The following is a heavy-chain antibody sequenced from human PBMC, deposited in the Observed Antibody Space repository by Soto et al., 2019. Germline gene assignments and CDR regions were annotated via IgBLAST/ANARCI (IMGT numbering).Heavy chain of an antibody. D-gene: IGHD3-9*01. Sequence: EVQLVESGGGLVQPGGSLKLSCAASGFTFSGSAMHWVRQAPGKGLEWVGRIRSKANSYATAYAASVKGRFTISRDDSKNTAYLQMNSLKTEDTAVYYCTRHGAYDILTGYYVPDVWGQGTTVTVSS. J-gene: IGHJ6*02. CDR1: GFTFSGSA. V-gene: IGHV3-73*02. CDR3: TRHGAYDILTGYYVPDV. CDR2: IRSKANSYAT.